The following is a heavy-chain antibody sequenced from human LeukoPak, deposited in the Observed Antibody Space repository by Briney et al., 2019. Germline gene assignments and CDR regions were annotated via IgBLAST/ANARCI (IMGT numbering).Heavy chain of an antibody. CDR2: ISSSGNVI. V-gene: IGHV3-11*01. J-gene: IGHJ4*02. CDR3: ARDTEDDDGSTTFDY. CDR1: GFTFSDYY. D-gene: IGHD1-26*01. Sequence: GGSLRLSCAISGFTFSDYYFSWVRQAPGKGLEWISYISSSGNVIYYADSVKGRFTISRDNAKNSLYLQMNSLRVEDTAVYYCARDTEDDDGSTTFDYWGQGTLVTVS.